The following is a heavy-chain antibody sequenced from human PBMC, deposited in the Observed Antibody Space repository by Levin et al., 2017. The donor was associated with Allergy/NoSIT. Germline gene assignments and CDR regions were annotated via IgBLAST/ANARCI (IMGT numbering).Heavy chain of an antibody. CDR3: ARNYYDSSAYSSF. CDR1: GFTFSSYS. J-gene: IGHJ4*02. V-gene: IGHV3-21*01. CDR2: ITSSSSYI. Sequence: PGESLKISCAASGFTFSSYSMSWVRQTPGEGLEWVSSITSSSSYIYYTDSVRGRFTISRDNAKNSLYLQMNSLTAEDTAIYFCARNYYDSSAYSSFWGQGTLVTVSS. D-gene: IGHD3-22*01.